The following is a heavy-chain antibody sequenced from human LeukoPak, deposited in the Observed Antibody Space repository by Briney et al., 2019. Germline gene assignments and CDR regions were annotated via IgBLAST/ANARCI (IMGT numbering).Heavy chain of an antibody. CDR2: ISWNSGSI. D-gene: IGHD6-13*01. V-gene: IGHV3-9*01. Sequence: PGRSLRLSCAASGFTFDDYAMHWVRQAPGKGLEWVSGISWNSGSIGYADSVKGRFTISRDNAKNSLYLQMNSLRAEDTALYYCARLSPGIAAAGTVYWGQGTLVTVSS. J-gene: IGHJ4*02. CDR1: GFTFDDYA. CDR3: ARLSPGIAAAGTVY.